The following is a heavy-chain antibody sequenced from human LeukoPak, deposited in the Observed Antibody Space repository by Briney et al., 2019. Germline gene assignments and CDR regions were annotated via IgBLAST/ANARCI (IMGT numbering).Heavy chain of an antibody. D-gene: IGHD5-24*01. J-gene: IGHJ4*02. Sequence: GGSLTFSCEASGFTFSGYSMNWVRQAPGKGLEWVSYISSSSSTIYYADSVKGRFTISRDNAKNSLYLQMNSLRDEDTAVYYCASLGYKTITGSYYFDYWGQGTLATVSS. V-gene: IGHV3-48*02. CDR1: GFTFSGYS. CDR2: ISSSSSTI. CDR3: ASLGYKTITGSYYFDY.